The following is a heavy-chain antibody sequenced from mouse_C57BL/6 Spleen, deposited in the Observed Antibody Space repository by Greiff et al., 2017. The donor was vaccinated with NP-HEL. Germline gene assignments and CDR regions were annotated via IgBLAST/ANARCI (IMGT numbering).Heavy chain of an antibody. J-gene: IGHJ4*01. D-gene: IGHD2-3*01. CDR1: GYTFTDYY. V-gene: IGHV1-26*01. CDR2: INPNNGGT. Sequence: VQLQQSGPELVKPGASVKISCKASGYTFTDYYMNWVKQSHGKSLEWIGDINPNNGGTSYNQKFKGKATLTVDKSSSTAYMELRSLTSEDSAVYYCAREKDDPYAMDYWGQGTSVTVSS. CDR3: AREKDDPYAMDY.